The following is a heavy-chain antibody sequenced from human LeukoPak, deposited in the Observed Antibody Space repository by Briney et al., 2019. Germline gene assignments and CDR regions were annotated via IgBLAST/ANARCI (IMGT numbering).Heavy chain of an antibody. CDR2: IYYSGST. Sequence: SETLSLTCTVSGGSISSSSYYWGWIRQRPGKGLEWIGSIYYSGSTYYNPSLKSRVTISVDTSKNQFSLKLSSVTAADTAVYYCARSDCSGGSCYGPIIYWGQGTLVTVSS. J-gene: IGHJ4*02. D-gene: IGHD2-15*01. CDR1: GGSISSSSYY. CDR3: ARSDCSGGSCYGPIIY. V-gene: IGHV4-39*01.